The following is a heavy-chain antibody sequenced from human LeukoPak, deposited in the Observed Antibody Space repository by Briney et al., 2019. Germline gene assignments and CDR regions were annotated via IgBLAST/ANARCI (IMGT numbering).Heavy chain of an antibody. CDR3: ARGYSSSWANWFDP. V-gene: IGHV4-39*07. J-gene: IGHJ5*02. D-gene: IGHD6-13*01. CDR2: IYYSGST. Sequence: SETLSLTCTVSGGSISSSSYYWGWIRQPPGKGLEWIGSIYYSGSTYYNPSLKSRVTISVDTSKNQFFLKLSSVTAADTAVYYCARGYSSSWANWFDPWGQGTLVTVSS. CDR1: GGSISSSSYY.